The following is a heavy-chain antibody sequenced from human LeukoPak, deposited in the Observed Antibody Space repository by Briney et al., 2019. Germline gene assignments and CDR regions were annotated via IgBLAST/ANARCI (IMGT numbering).Heavy chain of an antibody. J-gene: IGHJ4*02. CDR1: GYTFTSYY. CDR3: ARGHRAGYFDY. CDR2: INPSGGST. Sequence: ASVKVSCKASGYTFTSYYMHWVRQAPGQGLEWMGIINPSGGSTSYAQKLQGRVTMTTDTSTSTAYMELRSLRSDDTAVYYCARGHRAGYFDYWGQGTLVTVSS. D-gene: IGHD2-21*01. V-gene: IGHV1-46*01.